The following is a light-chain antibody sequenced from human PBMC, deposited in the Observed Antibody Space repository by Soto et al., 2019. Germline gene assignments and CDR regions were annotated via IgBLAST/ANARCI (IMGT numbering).Light chain of an antibody. Sequence: HSVLTQPPSPSGTPWQRVFIAFSGSSSNMGGTNYAYWYQQLPGAAPKLLMHSNNLRPSGVPERISGSKSGTSASLAISGLRSEDEAVYYCASWDDRLGAVIFGGGTKVTVL. J-gene: IGLJ2*01. CDR2: SNN. V-gene: IGLV1-47*02. CDR3: ASWDDRLGAVI. CDR1: SSNMGGTNY.